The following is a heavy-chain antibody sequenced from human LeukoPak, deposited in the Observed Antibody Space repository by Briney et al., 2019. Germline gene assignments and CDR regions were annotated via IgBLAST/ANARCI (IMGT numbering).Heavy chain of an antibody. J-gene: IGHJ4*02. D-gene: IGHD3-16*01. CDR1: AFTFSRSA. CDR3: AKAPSRLGYSTFDY. CDR2: ISGGGGIT. V-gene: IGHV3-23*01. Sequence: PGGSLRLSCAASAFTFSRSAMSWVRQAPGKGLEWVSVISGGGGITNYADSVKGRFTISRDNSNNTLSLQMNSLRVEDTAVYYCAKAPSRLGYSTFDYWGQGTLVTVSS.